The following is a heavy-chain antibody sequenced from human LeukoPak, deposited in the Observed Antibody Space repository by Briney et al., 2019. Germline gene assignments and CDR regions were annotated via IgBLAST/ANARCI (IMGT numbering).Heavy chain of an antibody. CDR1: GFTFSSYA. CDR2: IWYDGSNK. D-gene: IGHD2-2*01. Sequence: PGRSLRLSCAASGFTFSSYAMHWVRQAPGKGLEWVAVIWYDGSNKYYADSVKGRFTISRDNSKNTLYLQMNSLRAEDTAVYYCARDGGPKSRGYCSSTSCYLGYPVDYWGQGTLVTVSS. J-gene: IGHJ4*02. CDR3: ARDGGPKSRGYCSSTSCYLGYPVDY. V-gene: IGHV3-33*08.